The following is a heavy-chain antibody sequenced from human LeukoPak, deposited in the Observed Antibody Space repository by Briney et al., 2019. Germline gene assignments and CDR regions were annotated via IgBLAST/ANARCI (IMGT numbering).Heavy chain of an antibody. D-gene: IGHD6-19*01. CDR3: AREQWLTDYYYYGMDV. V-gene: IGHV3-30-3*01. Sequence: GGSLRLSCAASGFTFSSYAMHWVRQAPGKGLEWVAVISYDGYNKYYADSVKGRFTISRDNAKNSLYLQMNSLRAEDTAVYYCAREQWLTDYYYYGMDVWGQGTTVTVSS. J-gene: IGHJ6*02. CDR2: ISYDGYNK. CDR1: GFTFSSYA.